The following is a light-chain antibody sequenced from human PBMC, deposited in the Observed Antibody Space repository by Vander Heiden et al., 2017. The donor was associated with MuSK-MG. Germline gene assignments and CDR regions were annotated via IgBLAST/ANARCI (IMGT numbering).Light chain of an antibody. CDR3: AAWDDRLNGLV. Sequence: QSVLTQPPSASGALGHRVTISCSGSSSNIGSNAVYWYQQYPGTAPKLRISSNMHRSSGVPDRFSGSKSVTAASLAISGLQSEDEADYYCAAWDDRLNGLVFGGGTKLTAL. J-gene: IGLJ2*01. V-gene: IGLV1-44*01. CDR1: SSNIGSNA. CDR2: SNM.